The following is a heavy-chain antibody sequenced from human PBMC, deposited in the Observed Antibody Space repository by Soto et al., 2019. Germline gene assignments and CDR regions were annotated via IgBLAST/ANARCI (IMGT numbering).Heavy chain of an antibody. Sequence: SETLSLTCTVSGGSISRGGYCWSWIRQHPGKGLEWLGYIYYGGTSYDSPSLKSRLTLSVDTSENQFSLKLTSVTAADTAVYFCARGESGVGATIWGQGTLVTVSS. CDR2: IYYGGTS. J-gene: IGHJ4*02. CDR3: ARGESGVGATI. D-gene: IGHD1-26*01. V-gene: IGHV4-31*03. CDR1: GGSISRGGYC.